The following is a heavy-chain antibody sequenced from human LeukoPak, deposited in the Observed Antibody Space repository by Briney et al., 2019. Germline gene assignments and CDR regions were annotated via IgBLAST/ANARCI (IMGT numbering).Heavy chain of an antibody. Sequence: GASVKVSCKASGYTFTGYYMHWVRQAPGQGLEWMGWINPNSGGTNYAQKFQGWVTMTRDTSISTAYMELSRLRSDDTAVYYCARATYSSSWYSWFDPWGQGTLVTVSS. D-gene: IGHD6-13*01. CDR1: GYTFTGYY. J-gene: IGHJ5*02. CDR3: ARATYSSSWYSWFDP. V-gene: IGHV1-2*04. CDR2: INPNSGGT.